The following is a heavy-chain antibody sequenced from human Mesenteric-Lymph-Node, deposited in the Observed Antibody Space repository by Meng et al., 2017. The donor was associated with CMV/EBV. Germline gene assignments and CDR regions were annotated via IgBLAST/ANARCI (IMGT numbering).Heavy chain of an antibody. CDR2: ISVNNGNT. J-gene: IGHJ2*01. CDR3: ARISAYWYFDL. CDR1: GYTFTYYG. V-gene: IGHV1-18*01. Sequence: SCKASGYTFTYYGISWVRQAPGQGLEWMGWISVNNGNTNYAQKLQGRVTMTTDTSTSTAYMELRSLRSDDTAVYYCARISAYWYFDLWGRGTLVTVSS.